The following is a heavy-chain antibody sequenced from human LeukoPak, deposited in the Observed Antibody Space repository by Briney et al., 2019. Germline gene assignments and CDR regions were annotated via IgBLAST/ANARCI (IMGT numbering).Heavy chain of an antibody. D-gene: IGHD2-2*01. Sequence: PSETLSLTCTVSGGSISSSSYYWGWIRQPPGKGLEWIGSIYYSGSTYYNPSLKSRVTISVDTSKNQFSLKLSSVTAADTAVYYCARQVVVPAAMGAVDYWGQGTLVTASS. J-gene: IGHJ4*02. CDR1: GGSISSSSYY. CDR2: IYYSGST. CDR3: ARQVVVPAAMGAVDY. V-gene: IGHV4-39*01.